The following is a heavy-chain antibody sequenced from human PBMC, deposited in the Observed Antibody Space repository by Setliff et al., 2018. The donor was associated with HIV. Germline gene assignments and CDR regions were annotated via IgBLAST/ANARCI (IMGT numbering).Heavy chain of an antibody. V-gene: IGHV4-59*11. D-gene: IGHD3-10*01. CDR2: IYYSGST. J-gene: IGHJ6*03. CDR3: ARDGPLEGSYRYYYYYMDV. CDR1: GGSISSHY. Sequence: PSETLSLTCTVSGGSISSHYCSWIRQPPGKGLEWIGYIYYSGSTNYNPSLKSRVTLSVDTSKNQFSLKLSSVTAADTAVYYCARDGPLEGSYRYYYYYMDVWGKGTTVTAP.